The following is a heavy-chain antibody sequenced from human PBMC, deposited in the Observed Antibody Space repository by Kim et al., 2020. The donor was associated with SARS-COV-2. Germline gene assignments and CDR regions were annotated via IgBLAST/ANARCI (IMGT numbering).Heavy chain of an antibody. D-gene: IGHD5-18*01. V-gene: IGHV1-2*06. Sequence: ASVKVSCKASGYSFTVFSIHWARQAPGQGLEWMGRINTYTGGANYARKFQGRVTVTSDTSHSTAYMDLSGLTSDDTAVYFCAREGTLGYSVYWGQGTLVAVSS. CDR2: INTYTGGA. J-gene: IGHJ4*02. CDR1: GYSFTVFS. CDR3: AREGTLGYSVY.